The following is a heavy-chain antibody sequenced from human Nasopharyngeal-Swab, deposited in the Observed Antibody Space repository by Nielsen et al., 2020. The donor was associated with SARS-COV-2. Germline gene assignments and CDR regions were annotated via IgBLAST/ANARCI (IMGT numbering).Heavy chain of an antibody. V-gene: IGHV3-7*03. CDR1: GFTFSTYW. CDR3: AKVRSWRLDAFDS. D-gene: IGHD6-13*01. Sequence: GESLKISCEASGFTFSTYWMSWVRQAPGKGLEWVANIRQDESEKYYVDSVKGRFTISRDNSKKTLFLQMDSLRVEDTAVYYCAKVRSWRLDAFDSWGQGTLVTVSS. J-gene: IGHJ4*02. CDR2: IRQDESEK.